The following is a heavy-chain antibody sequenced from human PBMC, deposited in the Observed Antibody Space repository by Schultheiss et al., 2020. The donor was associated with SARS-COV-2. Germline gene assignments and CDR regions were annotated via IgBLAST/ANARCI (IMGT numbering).Heavy chain of an antibody. CDR1: GGSISSGSYY. Sequence: SETLSLTCTVSGGSISSGSYYWSWIRQPPGKGLEWIGEINHSGSTNYNPSLKSRVTISVDTSKNQFSLKLSSVTAADTAVYYCARGRVIVVVPAAPFDLWGRGTLVTVSS. CDR3: ARGRVIVVVPAAPFDL. D-gene: IGHD2-2*01. CDR2: INHSGST. V-gene: IGHV4-39*07. J-gene: IGHJ2*01.